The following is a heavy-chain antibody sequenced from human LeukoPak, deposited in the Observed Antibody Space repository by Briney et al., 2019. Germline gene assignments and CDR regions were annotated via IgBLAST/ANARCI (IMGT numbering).Heavy chain of an antibody. CDR2: IYYSGST. J-gene: IGHJ4*02. D-gene: IGHD6-13*01. CDR1: GGSISSYY. Sequence: SETLSLICTVSGGSISSYYWSWIRQPPGKGLEWIRYIYYSGSTNYNPSLRSRVTISVDTSKNQFSLKLSSVTAADTAVYYCAREDKSSWFDYWGQGTLVTVSS. V-gene: IGHV4-59*01. CDR3: AREDKSSWFDY.